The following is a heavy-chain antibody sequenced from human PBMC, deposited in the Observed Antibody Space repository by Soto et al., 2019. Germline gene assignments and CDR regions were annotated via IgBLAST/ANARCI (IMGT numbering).Heavy chain of an antibody. V-gene: IGHV1-69*13. Sequence: GASVKVSCKASGGTFSSYAISWVRQAPGQGLEWMGGIIPIFGAANYAQKFQGRVTITADESTSTAYMELSSLRSEDTAVYYCARVRIGTTSYYFDYWGQGTLVTVSS. CDR1: GGTFSSYA. CDR2: IIPIFGAA. J-gene: IGHJ4*02. D-gene: IGHD1-7*01. CDR3: ARVRIGTTSYYFDY.